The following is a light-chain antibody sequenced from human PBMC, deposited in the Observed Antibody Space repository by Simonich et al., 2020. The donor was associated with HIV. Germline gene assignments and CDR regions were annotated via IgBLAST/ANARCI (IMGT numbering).Light chain of an antibody. V-gene: IGKV3D-20*02. CDR1: QSVSSSY. CDR2: DAS. CDR3: QQRSNWPPLYT. J-gene: IGKJ2*01. Sequence: EIVLTQSPGTLSLSPGERATLSCRASQSVSSSYLAWYQQKPGLAPRLLIYDASSRATGIPGRFSGSGSGTDFTLTISRLEPEDFAVYYCQQRSNWPPLYTFGQGTKLEIK.